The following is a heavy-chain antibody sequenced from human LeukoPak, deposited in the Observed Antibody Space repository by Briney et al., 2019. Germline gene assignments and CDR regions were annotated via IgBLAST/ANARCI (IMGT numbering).Heavy chain of an antibody. CDR2: MNPNSGNT. CDR3: ARYSSGWYYYYYYMDV. D-gene: IGHD6-19*01. V-gene: IGHV1-8*01. CDR1: GYTFTSYD. Sequence: ASVKVSCKASGYTFTSYDINWVRQATGQGLEWMGWMNPNSGNTGYAQKFQGRGTMTRNTAISTAYMELSSLRSEDTAVDYYARYSSGWYYYYYYMDVWGKGTTVTVSS. J-gene: IGHJ6*03.